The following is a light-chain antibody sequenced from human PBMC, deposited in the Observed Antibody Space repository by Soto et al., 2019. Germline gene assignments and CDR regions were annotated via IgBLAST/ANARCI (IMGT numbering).Light chain of an antibody. CDR2: TAS. Sequence: DIQMAWSPWSLSDPAGDRVTITCRASQIISSDLNWYQQQPGKAPKLLISTASLLESGVPSRFRGSGSGTHFTLTISSLRPEDYATYYCQQSYSTPQTFGQGTKV. CDR1: QIISSD. CDR3: QQSYSTPQT. V-gene: IGKV1-39*01. J-gene: IGKJ1*01.